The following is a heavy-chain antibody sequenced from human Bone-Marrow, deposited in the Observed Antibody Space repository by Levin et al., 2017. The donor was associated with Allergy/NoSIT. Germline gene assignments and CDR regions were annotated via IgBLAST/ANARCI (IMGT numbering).Heavy chain of an antibody. Sequence: SETLSLTCTVSGASMSTYYWNWIRQPAGKGLEWIGRIFISGSTKYNPSLKSRVTMSLDTSKNQFSLKLTSLTAADTALYFCAVDYGDYAWFDPWGQGILVTVSS. J-gene: IGHJ5*02. V-gene: IGHV4-4*07. CDR1: GASMSTYY. CDR2: IFISGST. CDR3: AVDYGDYAWFDP. D-gene: IGHD4-17*01.